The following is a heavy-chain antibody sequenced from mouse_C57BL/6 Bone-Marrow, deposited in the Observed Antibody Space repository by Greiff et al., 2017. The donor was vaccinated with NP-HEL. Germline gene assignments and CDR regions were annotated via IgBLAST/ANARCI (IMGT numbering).Heavy chain of an antibody. CDR3: ARHGGSSFDY. J-gene: IGHJ2*01. Sequence: DVQLVESGGGLVQPGGSLKLSCAASGFTFSDYYMYWVRQTPEKRLEWVAYISNGGGSTYYPDTVKGRFTISRDNAKNTLYLQMSRLKSEDTAMYYCARHGGSSFDYWGQGTTLTVSS. CDR1: GFTFSDYY. V-gene: IGHV5-12*01. D-gene: IGHD1-1*01. CDR2: ISNGGGST.